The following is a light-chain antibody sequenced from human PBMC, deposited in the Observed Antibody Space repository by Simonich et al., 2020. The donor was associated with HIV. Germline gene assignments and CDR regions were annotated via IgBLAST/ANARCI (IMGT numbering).Light chain of an antibody. CDR3: SSYTSSSTVI. CDR1: SSDVGGYNY. CDR2: DVS. Sequence: QSALNQPASVSGSPGQSSTISCTGTSSDVGGYNYVSWYQQHPGKAAKLMMYDVSNRPSGVSNRFSGSKSGNTASLTISGLQAEDEADYYCSSYTSSSTVIFGGGTKLTVL. V-gene: IGLV2-14*03. J-gene: IGLJ2*01.